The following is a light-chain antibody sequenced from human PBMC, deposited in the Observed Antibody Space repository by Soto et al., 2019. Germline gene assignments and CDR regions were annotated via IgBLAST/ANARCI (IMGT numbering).Light chain of an antibody. CDR2: QAS. V-gene: IGKV1-5*03. Sequence: IWMTQSPSLLSGSTGDRVTITCRTSQSISSWLAWYQQKPGKAPKLLIHQASSLASGVPSRFSGGGSGTEFTLTINSLQADDFATYYCQQYNSHSETFGQGTKVDNK. J-gene: IGKJ1*01. CDR3: QQYNSHSET. CDR1: QSISSW.